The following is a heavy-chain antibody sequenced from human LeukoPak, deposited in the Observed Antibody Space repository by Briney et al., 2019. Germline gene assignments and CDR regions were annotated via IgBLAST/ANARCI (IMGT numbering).Heavy chain of an antibody. CDR2: VSSSGATT. CDR1: GFTFSSHG. J-gene: IGHJ4*02. V-gene: IGHV3-23*01. CDR3: AKVTLGYSYGPPHS. D-gene: IGHD5-18*01. Sequence: GGSLRLSCAASGFTFSSHGMSWVRQAPGKGLEWVSGVSSSGATTYYADSVKGRFTISRDNSKSSLYLLMNNLRAEDTAVYYCAKVTLGYSYGPPHSWGQGTLVIVSA.